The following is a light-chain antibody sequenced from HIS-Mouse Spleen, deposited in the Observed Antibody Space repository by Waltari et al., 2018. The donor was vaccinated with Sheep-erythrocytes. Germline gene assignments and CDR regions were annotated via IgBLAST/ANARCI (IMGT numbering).Light chain of an antibody. CDR1: RSDVGGYKY. J-gene: IGLJ1*01. CDR3: CSYAGSYNHV. Sequence: QSALTQPRSVSGSPGTSVPIPYTGPRSDVGGYKYVHWYQRPPGKAPKFLIYVVSKRPSGVPDRFSGSKSGNTASLTISGLQAEDEADYYCCSYAGSYNHVFATGTKVTVL. CDR2: VVS. V-gene: IGLV2-11*01.